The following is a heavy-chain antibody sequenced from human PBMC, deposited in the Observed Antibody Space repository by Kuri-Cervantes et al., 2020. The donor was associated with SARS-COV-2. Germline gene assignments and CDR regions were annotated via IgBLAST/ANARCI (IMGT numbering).Heavy chain of an antibody. CDR1: GFTSSSYS. CDR3: ARDQSGNYYFGYFDY. Sequence: GGSLRPSCPASGFTSSSYSMSWVRQAQGKGLQWASSISSSSSYIYYEDSVKGRFTISRDNAKNPLYLQMNSLRAEDTAVYYCARDQSGNYYFGYFDYWGQGTLVTVSS. D-gene: IGHD1-26*01. J-gene: IGHJ4*02. V-gene: IGHV3-21*01. CDR2: ISSSSSYI.